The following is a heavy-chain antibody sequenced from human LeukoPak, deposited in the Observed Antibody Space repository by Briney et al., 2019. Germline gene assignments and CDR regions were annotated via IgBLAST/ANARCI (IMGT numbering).Heavy chain of an antibody. J-gene: IGHJ6*03. CDR2: ISYDGSNK. D-gene: IGHD5-12*01. V-gene: IGHV3-30*04. Sequence: GRSLRLSCAPSGFTFSNYAMHWVRQAPDKRLECVAVISYDGSNKFSADSVKGRFTISRDNSKNTLHLQMSSLRAEDTAVYYCARSLATSYYYMDVWGKGTTVTVSS. CDR1: GFTFSNYA. CDR3: ARSLATSYYYMDV.